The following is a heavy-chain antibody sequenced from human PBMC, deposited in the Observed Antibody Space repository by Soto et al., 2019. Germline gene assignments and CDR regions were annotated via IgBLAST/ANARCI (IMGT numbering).Heavy chain of an antibody. Sequence: WETLSLTCIFSVGSVTSYTWSCVRHPANKGLEWIGRVFSSVSATYSPSLKSRVRISMDTPENRISLKLDSVTAADAGVYYCTRDGMTTGETWGPGTLVNVSS. D-gene: IGHD2-8*02. J-gene: IGHJ4*02. CDR2: VFSSVSA. CDR3: TRDGMTTGET. CDR1: VGSVTSYT. V-gene: IGHV4-4*07.